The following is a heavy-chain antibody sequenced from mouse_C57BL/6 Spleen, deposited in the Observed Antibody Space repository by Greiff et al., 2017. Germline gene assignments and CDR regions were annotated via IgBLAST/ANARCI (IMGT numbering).Heavy chain of an antibody. CDR1: GYTFTDYE. J-gene: IGHJ4*01. CDR3: TRSYAMDY. Sequence: VQLQQSGAELVRPGASVTLSCKASGYTFTDYEMHWVKQTPAHGLEWIGAIDPETGGTAYNQKFKGKAILTADKSSSTAYMELRSLTSEDSAVYYCTRSYAMDYWGQGTSVTVSS. V-gene: IGHV1-15*01. CDR2: IDPETGGT.